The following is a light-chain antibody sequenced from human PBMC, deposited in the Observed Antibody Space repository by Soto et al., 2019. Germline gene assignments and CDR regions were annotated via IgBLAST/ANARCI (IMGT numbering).Light chain of an antibody. J-gene: IGKJ1*01. CDR3: QQSNNWPWT. CDR2: DAS. CDR1: QSVSGK. V-gene: IGKV3-15*01. Sequence: EVLMTQSPATLSVSPGERATLSXRASQSVSGKLAWYQQKPGQAPRLLIYDASTRATGIPARFSGSGSGTEFTLTISSLQSEDFAVYYCQQSNNWPWTFGQGTKVDIK.